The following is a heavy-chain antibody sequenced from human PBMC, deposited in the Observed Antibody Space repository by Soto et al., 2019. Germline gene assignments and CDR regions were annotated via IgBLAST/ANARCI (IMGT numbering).Heavy chain of an antibody. D-gene: IGHD5-18*01. J-gene: IGHJ4*02. CDR3: TRALRRYSYGSDD. CDR1: GFSLSTSGMC. CDR2: IDWDDDE. Sequence: SGPTLVNPTQSLTLTCTFSGFSLSTSGMCVSWIRQPPGKALEWLARIDWDDDEYYSTSLKTRLTISKDTSKNQVVLTMTNMDPVDTATYYCTRALRRYSYGSDDWGLGTVVTVSS. V-gene: IGHV2-70*11.